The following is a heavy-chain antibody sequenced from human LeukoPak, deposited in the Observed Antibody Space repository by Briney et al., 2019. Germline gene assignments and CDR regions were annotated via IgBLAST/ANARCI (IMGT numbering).Heavy chain of an antibody. CDR3: ATIAPGDLFDS. Sequence: GASVKVSCKVSGSTPTEFSIHWVRQAPGKGLEWMGGFVPEDDETIYAQSFQGRVTMTEDTSTDTAYMELSSLRSEDTAMYYCATIAPGDLFDSWGQGTLVTVSS. V-gene: IGHV1-24*01. J-gene: IGHJ4*02. D-gene: IGHD7-27*01. CDR1: GSTPTEFS. CDR2: FVPEDDET.